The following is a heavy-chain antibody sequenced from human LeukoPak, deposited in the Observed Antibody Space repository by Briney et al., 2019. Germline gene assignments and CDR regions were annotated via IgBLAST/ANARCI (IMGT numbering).Heavy chain of an antibody. CDR3: AREGQAGGYSYGYDAFDI. CDR1: GDSISSYY. Sequence: SETLSLTCTVSGDSISSYYWSWIRQPPGKGLEWIGYIYYSGSTNYNPSLKSRVTISVDTSKNQFSLKLSSVTAADTAVYYCAREGQAGGYSYGYDAFDIWGQGTMVTVSS. CDR2: IYYSGST. V-gene: IGHV4-59*01. J-gene: IGHJ3*02. D-gene: IGHD5-18*01.